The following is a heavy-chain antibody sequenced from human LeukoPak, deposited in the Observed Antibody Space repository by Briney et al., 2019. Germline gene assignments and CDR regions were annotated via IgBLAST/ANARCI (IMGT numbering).Heavy chain of an antibody. CDR3: ASIVVVVAATGFDP. J-gene: IGHJ5*02. D-gene: IGHD2-15*01. Sequence: SETLSLTCTVSGGSISSYSWNWIRQSPGKGLEWIGYIYYSGSTNYNPSLKSRVTISVDTSKNQFSLKLSSVTAADTAVYYRASIVVVVAATGFDPWGQGTLVTVSS. CDR2: IYYSGST. CDR1: GGSISSYS. V-gene: IGHV4-59*01.